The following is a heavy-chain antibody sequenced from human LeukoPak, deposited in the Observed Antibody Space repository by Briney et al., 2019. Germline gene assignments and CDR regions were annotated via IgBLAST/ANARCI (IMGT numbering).Heavy chain of an antibody. CDR1: GFTFNISA. CDR2: ISGSGGST. V-gene: IGHV3-23*01. Sequence: GGSLRLSCAASGFTFNISAMSWVRQAPGKGLECVSPISGSGGSTYYADSVKGRFTISRDNSKNTLYLQMNSLRAEDTAVYYCPKGGLLVASFDYWGQGTLVTVSS. D-gene: IGHD5-12*01. J-gene: IGHJ4*02. CDR3: PKGGLLVASFDY.